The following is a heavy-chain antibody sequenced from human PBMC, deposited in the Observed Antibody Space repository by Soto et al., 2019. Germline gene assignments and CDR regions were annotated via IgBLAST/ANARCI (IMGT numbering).Heavy chain of an antibody. Sequence: GGSLRLSCAASGFTFSSYAMSWVRQAPGKGLEWVSAISGSGGSTYYADSVKGRFTISRDNSKNTLYLQMNSLRAEDTAVYYCAISLSRYKWNWGFDYWGQGTLVTVSS. V-gene: IGHV3-23*01. CDR1: GFTFSSYA. J-gene: IGHJ4*02. D-gene: IGHD1-7*01. CDR2: ISGSGGST. CDR3: AISLSRYKWNWGFDY.